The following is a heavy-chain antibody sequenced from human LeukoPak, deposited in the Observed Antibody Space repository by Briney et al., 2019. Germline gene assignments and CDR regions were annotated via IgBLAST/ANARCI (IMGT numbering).Heavy chain of an antibody. J-gene: IGHJ3*02. D-gene: IGHD6-6*01. CDR1: GFTFSSHG. V-gene: IGHV3-33*01. CDR2: LWYDGSNK. CDR3: AREPAARQDAFDI. Sequence: PGGSLRLSCAASGFTFSSHGMHWVRQAPGKGLEWVAALWYDGSNKNYAESVKGRFTISRDNSKNTLYLQMNSLRAEDTAVYYCAREPAARQDAFDIWGQGTMVTVSS.